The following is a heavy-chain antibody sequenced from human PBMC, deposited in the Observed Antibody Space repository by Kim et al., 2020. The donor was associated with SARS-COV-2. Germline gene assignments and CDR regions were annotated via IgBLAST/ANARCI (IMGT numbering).Heavy chain of an antibody. CDR1: GFNFISND. V-gene: IGHV3-23*01. CDR2: SMNSGGSI. Sequence: GGSLRLSCIASGFNFISNDMTWVRQVPGKVPEWVATSMNSGGSIFHADSVRGRFTMSRDNSKYAVYLQMNSLRVEDTAIYYCVRNSGWYDSWSQGLLVTVSS. D-gene: IGHD1-26*01. J-gene: IGHJ5*01. CDR3: VRNSGWYDS.